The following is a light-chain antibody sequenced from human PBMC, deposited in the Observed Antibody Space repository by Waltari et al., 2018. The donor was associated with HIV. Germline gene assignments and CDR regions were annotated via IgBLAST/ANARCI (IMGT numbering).Light chain of an antibody. CDR2: AAS. CDR1: QDISRF. J-gene: IGKJ4*02. Sequence: VIWMTQSPSLLSASTGDRVTVSCRLSQDISRFLAWYQLKPGKTPELLIYAASTLQTGGPSRLSGSGSGTDLTLTISCLQSEDFATYDCQQSYSLPQVTFGGGTKVEIK. CDR3: QQSYSLPQVT. V-gene: IGKV1D-8*01.